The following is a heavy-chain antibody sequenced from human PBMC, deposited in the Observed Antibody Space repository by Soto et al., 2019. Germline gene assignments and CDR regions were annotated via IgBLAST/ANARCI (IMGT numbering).Heavy chain of an antibody. CDR1: GYSFTSYW. V-gene: IGHV5-10-1*01. CDR3: ARRSSSSWYHYGMDV. Sequence: PGESLKISCKGSGYSFTSYWISWVRQMPGKGLEWMGRIDPSDSYTNYSPSFQGHVTISADKSISTAYLQWSSLKASDTAMYYCARRSSSSWYHYGMDVWGQGTTVTVSS. CDR2: IDPSDSYT. D-gene: IGHD6-13*01. J-gene: IGHJ6*02.